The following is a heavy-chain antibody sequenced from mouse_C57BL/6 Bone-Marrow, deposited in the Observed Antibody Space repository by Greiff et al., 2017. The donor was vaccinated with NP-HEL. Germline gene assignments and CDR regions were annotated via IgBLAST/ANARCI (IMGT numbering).Heavy chain of an antibody. D-gene: IGHD4-1*01. CDR1: GFTFSDYG. CDR2: ISSGSSTI. Sequence: EVMLVESGGGLVKPGGSLKLSCAASGFTFSDYGMHWVRQAPEKGLEWVAYISSGSSTIYYADTVKGRFTITRDNAKNTLFLQMTRLRSEDTAMYYCARGWDTPFDYWGQGTTLTVSS. V-gene: IGHV5-17*01. CDR3: ARGWDTPFDY. J-gene: IGHJ2*01.